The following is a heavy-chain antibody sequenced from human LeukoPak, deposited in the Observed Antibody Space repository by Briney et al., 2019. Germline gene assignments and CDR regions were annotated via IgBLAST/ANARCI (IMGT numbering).Heavy chain of an antibody. CDR3: ARANAFDL. V-gene: IGHV4-4*07. CDR1: GGSISSNY. Sequence: SETLSLTCAVSGGSISSNYWNWIRQAAGKGLEWIGRIHSSGGTNYNPSLKSRVTMSVDTSKNQFSLNLSSVTAADTAVYYCARANAFDLWGQGTMVTVSS. J-gene: IGHJ3*01. CDR2: IHSSGGT.